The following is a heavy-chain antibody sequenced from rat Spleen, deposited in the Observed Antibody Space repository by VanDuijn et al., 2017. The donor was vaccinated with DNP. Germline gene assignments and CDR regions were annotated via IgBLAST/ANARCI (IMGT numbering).Heavy chain of an antibody. CDR1: GFTFNNYW. D-gene: IGHD1-6*01. J-gene: IGHJ2*01. V-gene: IGHV5-31*01. CDR2: ITSSGGST. CDR3: AARAPGDYFYGGYFDY. Sequence: EVQLVESGGDLVQPGGSLKLSCVASGFTFNNYWMTWIRQVPGKGLEWVASITSSGGSTYYPDSLKGRFTISRDNANHTLYLQMDSLRSEDTATYYCAARAPGDYFYGGYFDYWGQGVMVTVSS.